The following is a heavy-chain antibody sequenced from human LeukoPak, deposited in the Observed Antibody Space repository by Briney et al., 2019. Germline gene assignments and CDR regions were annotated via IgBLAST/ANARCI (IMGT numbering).Heavy chain of an antibody. Sequence: PGGSLRLSCAASGFTFRSHGMHWVRQAPGKGLEWVAGIWYDGSNEDYADSVKGRFTFSRDNSKNTLYLQMNSLRVEDTAVYYCARDGQNGSPYATDVWGQGTTVTVSS. V-gene: IGHV3-33*01. CDR2: IWYDGSNE. CDR1: GFTFRSHG. J-gene: IGHJ6*02. D-gene: IGHD3-10*01. CDR3: ARDGQNGSPYATDV.